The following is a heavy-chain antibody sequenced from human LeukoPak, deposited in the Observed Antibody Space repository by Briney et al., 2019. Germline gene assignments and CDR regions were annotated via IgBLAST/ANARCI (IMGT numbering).Heavy chain of an antibody. J-gene: IGHJ6*02. CDR1: GGSISSSSYY. CDR2: IYYSGSN. D-gene: IGHD3-10*01. CDR3: AIPYGSVSYYWGYYYYGMDV. V-gene: IGHV4-39*01. Sequence: PSETLSLTCTVSGGSISSSSYYWGWIRQPPGKGLEWIGSIYYSGSNYYNQSLKSRVTVSVDTSKNQLSLTLSSVTAADTAVYYCAIPYGSVSYYWGYYYYGMDVWGQGTTVTVSS.